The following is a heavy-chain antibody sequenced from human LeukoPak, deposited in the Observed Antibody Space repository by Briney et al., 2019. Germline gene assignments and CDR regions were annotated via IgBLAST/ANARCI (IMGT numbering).Heavy chain of an antibody. D-gene: IGHD6-19*01. CDR1: GYSFTSYG. V-gene: IGHV5-51*01. CDR2: ISPGDSDT. J-gene: IGHJ4*02. CDR3: ARLMAYTSGWRKGDPNYFDS. Sequence: GESLKISCQGSGYSFTSYGIGWVRQMPGKGLEWMGIISPGDSDTRYSPSFQGQVTISADKSINTAYLQWSSLKASDTAIYYCARLMAYTSGWRKGDPNYFDSWGQGTLVTVSS.